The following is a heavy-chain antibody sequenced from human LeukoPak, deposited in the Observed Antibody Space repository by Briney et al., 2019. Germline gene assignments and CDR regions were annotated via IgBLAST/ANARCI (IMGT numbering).Heavy chain of an antibody. CDR2: ISWNSGSI. Sequence: GRSLRLSXAASGFTFDDYAMHWVWQAPGKGLEWVSGISWNSGSIGYADSVKGRFTISRDNAKNSLYLQMNSLRAEDMALYYCAIDIDGSGSYYSFDYWGQGTLVTVSS. D-gene: IGHD3-10*01. CDR3: AIDIDGSGSYYSFDY. V-gene: IGHV3-9*03. J-gene: IGHJ4*02. CDR1: GFTFDDYA.